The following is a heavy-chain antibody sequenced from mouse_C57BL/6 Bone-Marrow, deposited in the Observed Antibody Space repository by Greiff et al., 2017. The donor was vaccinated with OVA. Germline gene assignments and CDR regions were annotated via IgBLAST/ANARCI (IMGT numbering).Heavy chain of an antibody. J-gene: IGHJ2*01. D-gene: IGHD1-1*01. Sequence: EVQLQQSGPELVKPGASVKISCKASGYTFTDYYMNWVKQSHGKSLEWIGDINPNNGGTSYNQKFKGKATLTVDKSSSTAYMELRSLTSEDSAVYYCARYFPFTTVVASGFDYWGQGTTLTVSS. CDR2: INPNNGGT. CDR1: GYTFTDYY. CDR3: ARYFPFTTVVASGFDY. V-gene: IGHV1-26*01.